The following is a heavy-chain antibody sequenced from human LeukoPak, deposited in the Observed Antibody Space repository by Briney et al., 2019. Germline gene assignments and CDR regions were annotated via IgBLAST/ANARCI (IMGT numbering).Heavy chain of an antibody. V-gene: IGHV4-39*02. CDR2: MYYSGNT. Sequence: SETLSLTCTVSGGSISSNNYYWGWVRQPPGKGLESIGTMYYSGNTYYNPSLKSRVTISGDTSKSQFSLNLRSVTAADTAVYYCAREGIAAAHDAFDIWGQGTMVTVSS. CDR1: GGSISSNNYY. J-gene: IGHJ3*02. D-gene: IGHD6-13*01. CDR3: AREGIAAAHDAFDI.